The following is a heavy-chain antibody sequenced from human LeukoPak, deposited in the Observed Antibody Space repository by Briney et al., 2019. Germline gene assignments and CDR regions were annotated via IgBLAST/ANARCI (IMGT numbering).Heavy chain of an antibody. V-gene: IGHV3-53*01. CDR2: IYSSGST. Sequence: GGSLRLSCAASGFTFSSHYMSWVRQAPGKGLEWVSLIYSSGSTFYADSVRGRFTISRDNSKNTQYLQMNSLRPEDTVVYFCARDSSSFPNYFDYWGQGTLVTVSS. CDR3: ARDSSSFPNYFDY. D-gene: IGHD3-3*02. CDR1: GFTFSSHY. J-gene: IGHJ4*02.